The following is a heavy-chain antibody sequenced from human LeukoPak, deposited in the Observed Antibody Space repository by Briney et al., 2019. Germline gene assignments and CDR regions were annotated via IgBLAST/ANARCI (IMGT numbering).Heavy chain of an antibody. J-gene: IGHJ4*02. V-gene: IGHV1-46*01. CDR2: INPSGDIT. D-gene: IGHD3-10*01. CDR3: AREFYYGSGSYYPYYFDY. CDR1: GYTFTRHY. Sequence: ASVKVSCKASGYTFTRHYMHWVRQAPGQGLEWMGIINPSGDITSYAQKFQGRVTITADKSTSTAYMELSSLRSEDTAVYYCAREFYYGSGSYYPYYFDYWGQGTLVTVSS.